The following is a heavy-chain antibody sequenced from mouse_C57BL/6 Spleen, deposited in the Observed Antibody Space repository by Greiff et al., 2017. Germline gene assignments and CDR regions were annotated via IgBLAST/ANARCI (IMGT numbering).Heavy chain of an antibody. Sequence: VQLQQPGAELVRPGSSVKLSCKASGYTFTSYWMHWVKQRPIQGLEWIGNIDPSDSETHYNQKFKDKATLTVDKSSSTAYMQLSSLTSEDSAVYYCARGEELTTVVAGDAMDYWGQGTSVTVSS. CDR2: IDPSDSET. CDR3: ARGEELTTVVAGDAMDY. D-gene: IGHD1-1*01. CDR1: GYTFTSYW. J-gene: IGHJ4*01. V-gene: IGHV1-52*01.